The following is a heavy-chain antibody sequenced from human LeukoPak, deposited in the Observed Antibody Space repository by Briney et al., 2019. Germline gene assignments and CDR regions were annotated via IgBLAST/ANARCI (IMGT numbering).Heavy chain of an antibody. CDR2: ISSSSSYI. Sequence: PGGSLRLSCAASGFTFSSYSMNWVRQAPGKGLEWVSSISSSSSYIYYADPVKGRFTISRDNAKNSLYLQMDSLRAEDTAVYYCARGAHDVWGSYRPYYFDYWGQGTLVTVSS. J-gene: IGHJ4*02. CDR3: ARGAHDVWGSYRPYYFDY. V-gene: IGHV3-21*01. CDR1: GFTFSSYS. D-gene: IGHD3-16*02.